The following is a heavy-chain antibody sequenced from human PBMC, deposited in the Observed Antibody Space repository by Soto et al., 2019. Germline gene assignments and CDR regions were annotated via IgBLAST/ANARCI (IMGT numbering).Heavy chain of an antibody. J-gene: IGHJ3*02. CDR2: ISAYNGNT. CDR3: ATASSGRPNDAFDI. D-gene: IGHD6-19*01. CDR1: GYTFTSYG. V-gene: IGHV1-18*01. Sequence: ASVKVSCKASGYTFTSYGISWVRQAPGQGLEWMGWISAYNGNTNYAQKLQGRVTMTTDTSTSTAYMELRSLRSDDTAVYYCATASSGRPNDAFDIWGQGTMVTVSS.